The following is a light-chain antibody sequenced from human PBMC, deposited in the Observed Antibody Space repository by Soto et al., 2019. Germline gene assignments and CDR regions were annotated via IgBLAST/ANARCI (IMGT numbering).Light chain of an antibody. V-gene: IGLV2-14*01. CDR1: SSDVGGYKY. Sequence: QSALTQPASVSGSPGQSITISCTGTSSDVGGYKYVSWYQQHPGKAPKLMIYEVSNRPSGVSNRFSGSKSGNTASLTISGLQAEDEADYYCSSYTSSITPYVFGTGTKLTVL. CDR3: SSYTSSITPYV. CDR2: EVS. J-gene: IGLJ1*01.